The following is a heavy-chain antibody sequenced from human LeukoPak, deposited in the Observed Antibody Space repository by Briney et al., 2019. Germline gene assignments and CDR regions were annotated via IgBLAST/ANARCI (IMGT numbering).Heavy chain of an antibody. V-gene: IGHV4-4*07. J-gene: IGHJ4*02. CDR3: ARDMSVGLRLGELSLSSYFDY. CDR2: IYTSGST. D-gene: IGHD3-16*02. Sequence: SETLTLTCTVSGDSISCYYWSWIRKPAGKGLEWIGRIYTSGSTNYNPSFKSRVTMSLDTSKNQSSLKLISVTAADTAVYYCARDMSVGLRLGELSLSSYFDYWGQGTLVTVSS. CDR1: GDSISCYY.